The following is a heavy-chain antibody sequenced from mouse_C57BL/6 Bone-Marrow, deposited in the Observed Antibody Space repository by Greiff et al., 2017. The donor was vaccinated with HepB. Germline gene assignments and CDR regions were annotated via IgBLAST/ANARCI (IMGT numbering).Heavy chain of an antibody. CDR2: ISNGGGST. CDR3: ARQIDYYGSSYFDY. J-gene: IGHJ2*01. V-gene: IGHV5-12*01. D-gene: IGHD1-1*01. CDR1: GFTFSDYY. Sequence: EVKVVESGGGLVQPGGSLKLSCAASGFTFSDYYMYWVRQTPEKRLEWVAYISNGGGSTYYPDTVKGRFTISRDNAKNTLYLQMSRLKSEDTAMYYCARQIDYYGSSYFDYWGQGTTLTVSS.